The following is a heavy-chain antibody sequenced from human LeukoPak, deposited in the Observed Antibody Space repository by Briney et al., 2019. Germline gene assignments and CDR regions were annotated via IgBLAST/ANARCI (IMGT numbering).Heavy chain of an antibody. J-gene: IGHJ6*02. CDR1: GFTFSSYA. Sequence: GGSLRLSCAASGFTFSSYAMSWVRQAPGKGLEWVSAISGSGGSTYYADFVKGRFTISRDNSKNTLYLQMNSLRAEDTAVYYCAKDIRSLYYGMDVWGQGTTVTVSS. CDR2: ISGSGGST. CDR3: AKDIRSLYYGMDV. V-gene: IGHV3-23*01.